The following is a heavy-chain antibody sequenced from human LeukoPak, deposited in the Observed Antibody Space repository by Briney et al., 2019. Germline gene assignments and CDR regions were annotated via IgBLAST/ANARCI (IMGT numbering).Heavy chain of an antibody. CDR1: RGSITSYY. CDR3: ARAVGTAPFDH. Sequence: SETLSLTCTVSRGSITSYYWSWIRQPPGKRLEWIGYIHYSGSPNYNPSLKSRVTMSVETSKNQFSLKLSSVTAAYTAVYYCARAVGTAPFDHWGQGTLVTVSS. D-gene: IGHD2-21*02. CDR2: IHYSGSP. V-gene: IGHV4-59*01. J-gene: IGHJ4*02.